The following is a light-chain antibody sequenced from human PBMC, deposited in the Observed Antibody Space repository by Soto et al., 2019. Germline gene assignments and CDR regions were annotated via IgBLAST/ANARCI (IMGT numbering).Light chain of an antibody. CDR1: QSIRNS. V-gene: IGKV3-15*01. J-gene: IGKJ2*01. CDR2: GAS. Sequence: EIVMTQSPASLSVSPGETATLSCRASQSIRNSLAWYQQKPGQAPSLVIYGASTRATGNPARFSGSGSGTEFTLTISSLQSEDSALYYCQQYNNWPPRTFGQGTKLEIK. CDR3: QQYNNWPPRT.